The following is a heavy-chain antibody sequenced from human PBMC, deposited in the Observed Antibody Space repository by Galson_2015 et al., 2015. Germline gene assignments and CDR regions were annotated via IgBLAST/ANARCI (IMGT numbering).Heavy chain of an antibody. D-gene: IGHD2-2*01. Sequence: SLRLSCAASGFTFSSYAMSWVRQAPGKGLEWVSAISGSGGSTYYADSVKGRFTISRDNSKNTLYLQMNSLRAEDTAVYYCAKGTPKGVYYYYYMDVWGKGTTVTVSS. CDR2: ISGSGGST. V-gene: IGHV3-23*01. CDR3: AKGTPKGVYYYYYMDV. J-gene: IGHJ6*03. CDR1: GFTFSSYA.